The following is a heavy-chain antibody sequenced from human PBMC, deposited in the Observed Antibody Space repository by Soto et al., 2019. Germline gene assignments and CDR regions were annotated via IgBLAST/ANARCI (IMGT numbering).Heavy chain of an antibody. D-gene: IGHD2-2*01. V-gene: IGHV1-2*04. CDR1: GYTFTGYY. CDR2: INPNSGGT. J-gene: IGHJ5*02. CDR3: ARDSDCSSTSCFEP. Sequence: GASVKVSCKASGYTFTGYYMHWVRQAPGQGLEWMGWINPNSGGTNYAQKFQGWVTMTRDTSISTAYMELSRLRSDDTAVYYCARDSDCSSTSCFEPWGQGTLVTVSS.